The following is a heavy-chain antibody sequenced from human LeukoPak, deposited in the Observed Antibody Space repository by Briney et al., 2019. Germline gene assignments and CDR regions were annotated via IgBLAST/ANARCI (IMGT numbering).Heavy chain of an antibody. V-gene: IGHV3-7*01. CDR3: ARPRGCGSSRCNNFDY. Sequence: GGSLRLSCAASGFTFSSYAMHWVRQAPGKGLEWVAKMNEYGSEIFYVDSVKGRFTISRDNGKNSLYLQMNRLRAEDTAVYYCARPRGCGSSRCNNFDYWGQGTLVTVSS. D-gene: IGHD2-2*01. CDR2: MNEYGSEI. J-gene: IGHJ4*02. CDR1: GFTFSSYA.